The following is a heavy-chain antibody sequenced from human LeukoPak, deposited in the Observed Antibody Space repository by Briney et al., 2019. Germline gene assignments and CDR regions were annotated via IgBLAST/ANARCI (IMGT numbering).Heavy chain of an antibody. CDR2: IYTSGST. CDR1: SGSISNFY. Sequence: PSETLSLTYTVSSGSISNFYWSWIRQPAGKGLEWIGRIYTSGSTNYNPSLKSRVTMSVDTSKNQFSLKLSSVTAADTAVYYCARGRYGSGSYYMDYWGQGTLVTVSS. J-gene: IGHJ4*02. CDR3: ARGRYGSGSYYMDY. V-gene: IGHV4-4*07. D-gene: IGHD3-10*01.